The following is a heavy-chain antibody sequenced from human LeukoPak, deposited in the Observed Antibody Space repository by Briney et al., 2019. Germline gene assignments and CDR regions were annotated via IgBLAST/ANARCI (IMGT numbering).Heavy chain of an antibody. D-gene: IGHD3-10*01. CDR3: ARWGEYGSGSYYNQVPNWFDP. Sequence: ASVKVSCKASGYTFTGYYIHWVRQAPGQGLEWMGRINCNGGGTSYAQKFQGRVTTTRDTSISTAYMELDRLTSDDTAVYYCARWGEYGSGSYYNQVPNWFDPWGQGTLVTVSS. V-gene: IGHV1-2*06. J-gene: IGHJ5*02. CDR1: GYTFTGYY. CDR2: INCNGGGT.